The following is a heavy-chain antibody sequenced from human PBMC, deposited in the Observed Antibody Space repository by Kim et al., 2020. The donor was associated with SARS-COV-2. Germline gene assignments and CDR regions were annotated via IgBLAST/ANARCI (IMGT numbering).Heavy chain of an antibody. J-gene: IGHJ6*03. Sequence: GGSLRLSCAASGFTFSSYAMHWVRQATGKGLEWVSAIGTAGDTYYPGSVKGRFTISRENDKNYLHFQLNSMRTGDKAVYYCARGEMEYQTYYSYYYLDV. CDR3: ARGEMEYQTYYSYYYLDV. CDR1: GFTFSSYA. V-gene: IGHV3-13*01. CDR2: IGTAGDT. D-gene: IGHD2-2*01.